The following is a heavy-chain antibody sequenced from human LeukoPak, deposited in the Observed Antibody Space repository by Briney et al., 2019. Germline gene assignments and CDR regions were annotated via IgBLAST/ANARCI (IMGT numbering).Heavy chain of an antibody. CDR3: ASETGRDVYKDLDY. D-gene: IGHD5-24*01. CDR1: GYTFTTYC. CDR2: VNCNSGGT. V-gene: IGHV1-2*02. J-gene: IGHJ4*02. Sequence: GASVKVSCKASGYTFTTYCIHWVRQAPGQGLEWMGWVNCNSGGTNYAQNFQGRVTMTSDTSISTAYMDLSSLTSDDTAVYYCASETGRDVYKDLDYWGQGTRVTVSS.